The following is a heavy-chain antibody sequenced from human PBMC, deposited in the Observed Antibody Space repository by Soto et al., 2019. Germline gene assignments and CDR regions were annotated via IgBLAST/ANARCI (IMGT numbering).Heavy chain of an antibody. D-gene: IGHD3-10*01. CDR3: AGSGPDIIRPFDY. Sequence: ASVKVSCKASGYTFTSYAMHWVRQAPGQRLEWMGWINAGNGNTKYSQKFQGRVTITRDTSASTAYMELSSLRSEDTAVYYCAGSGPDIIRPFDYWGQGTLVTVSS. CDR2: INAGNGNT. CDR1: GYTFTSYA. J-gene: IGHJ4*02. V-gene: IGHV1-3*01.